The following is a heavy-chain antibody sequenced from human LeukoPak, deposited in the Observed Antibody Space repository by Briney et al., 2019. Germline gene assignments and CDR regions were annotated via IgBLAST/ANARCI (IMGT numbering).Heavy chain of an antibody. V-gene: IGHV1-58*02. CDR2: IVVGSGNT. CDR3: AVTYYYDSSGYRTQFDY. J-gene: IGHJ4*02. Sequence: GTSVKVSCKASGFTFTSSAMQWARQARGQRLEWIGWIVVGSGNTNYAQKFQERVTITRDMSTSTAYMELSSLRSEDTAVYYCAVTYYYDSSGYRTQFDYWGQGTLVTVSS. D-gene: IGHD3-22*01. CDR1: GFTFTSSA.